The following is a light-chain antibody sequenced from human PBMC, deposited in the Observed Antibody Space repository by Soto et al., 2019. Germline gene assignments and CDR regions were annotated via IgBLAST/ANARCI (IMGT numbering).Light chain of an antibody. V-gene: IGLV2-14*01. CDR3: SSYTSSRTRV. CDR1: SSDVGGYNY. CDR2: EVT. Sequence: QSALTQPASVSGSPGQSIAISCTGSSSDVGGYNYVSWYQQHPGKAPQLIIYEVTNRPSGVSNRFSGSKSGNTASLTISGLQAEDEADYYCSSYTSSRTRVFGTGTKVTVL. J-gene: IGLJ1*01.